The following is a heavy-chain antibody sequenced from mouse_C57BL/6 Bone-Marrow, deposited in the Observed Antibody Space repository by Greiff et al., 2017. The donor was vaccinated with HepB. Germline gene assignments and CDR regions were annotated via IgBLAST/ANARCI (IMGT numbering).Heavy chain of an antibody. CDR2: INPNNGGT. D-gene: IGHD4-1*01. CDR1: GYTFTDYY. Sequence: VQLQQSGPELVKPGASVKISCKASGYTFTDYYMNWVKQSHGKSLEWIGDINPNNGGTSYNQKFKGKATLTVDKSSSTAYMELRSLTSEDSAVYYCARWGSNWEFAYWGQGTLVTVSA. V-gene: IGHV1-26*01. J-gene: IGHJ3*01. CDR3: ARWGSNWEFAY.